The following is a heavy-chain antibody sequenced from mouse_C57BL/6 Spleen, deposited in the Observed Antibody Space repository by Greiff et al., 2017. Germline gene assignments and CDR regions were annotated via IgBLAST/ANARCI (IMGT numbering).Heavy chain of an antibody. CDR2: IYPGDGDT. CDR3: ARKDYSHYRGGGDCAMDY. Sequence: VQLQQSGPELVKPGASVKISCKASGYAFSSSWMTWVKQRPGKGLEWIGRIYPGDGDTNYNGKFQGKATLTADPSSSTAYMQLRSLTSEDSAVYFCARKDYSHYRGGGDCAMDYGGQGTSVTVSS. CDR1: GYAFSSSW. J-gene: IGHJ4*01. D-gene: IGHD2-5*01. V-gene: IGHV1-82*01.